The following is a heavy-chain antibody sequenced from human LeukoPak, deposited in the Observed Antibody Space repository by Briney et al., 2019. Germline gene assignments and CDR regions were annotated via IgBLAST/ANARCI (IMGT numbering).Heavy chain of an antibody. CDR2: IKQDGSEK. D-gene: IGHD1-26*01. Sequence: GGSLRLSCAASGFTFSSYWMSWVRQAPGKGPEWVANIKQDGSEKYYVDSVKGRFTISRDNAKNSLYLQMNSLRAEDTAVYYCAREVGANTPFYYYYYYMDVWGKGTTVTVSS. V-gene: IGHV3-7*01. J-gene: IGHJ6*03. CDR3: AREVGANTPFYYYYYYMDV. CDR1: GFTFSSYW.